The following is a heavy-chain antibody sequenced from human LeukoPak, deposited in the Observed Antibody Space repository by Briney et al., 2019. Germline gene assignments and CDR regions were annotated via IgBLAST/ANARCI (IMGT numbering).Heavy chain of an antibody. Sequence: PGGTLRLSCAASGFTFSSFGMSWVRQAPGKGLEWVSAITGSGRSTYYADSVKGRFTVSRDNSKNTLYLQMNSLRAEDTAVYYCAKGGLRLQYFDYWGQGTLVTVSS. D-gene: IGHD5-12*01. J-gene: IGHJ4*02. CDR2: ITGSGRST. CDR3: AKGGLRLQYFDY. CDR1: GFTFSSFG. V-gene: IGHV3-23*01.